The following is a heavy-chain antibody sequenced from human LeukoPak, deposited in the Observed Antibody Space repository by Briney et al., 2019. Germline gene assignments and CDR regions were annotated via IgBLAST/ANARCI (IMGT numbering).Heavy chain of an antibody. D-gene: IGHD5-24*01. J-gene: IGHJ4*02. CDR2: IWYDGSNQ. Sequence: PGGSLRLSCAASGFTFSNYGMHWVRQAPGKGLEWVALIWYDGSNQYYADSVKGRFTISRDNSKNTLYLQMNSLRAEDTAVYYCAKGGGIATYYSDYWGQGTLVTVSS. V-gene: IGHV3-33*06. CDR3: AKGGGIATYYSDY. CDR1: GFTFSNYG.